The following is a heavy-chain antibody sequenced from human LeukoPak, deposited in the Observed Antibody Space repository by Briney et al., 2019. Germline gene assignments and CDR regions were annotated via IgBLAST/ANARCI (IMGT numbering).Heavy chain of an antibody. D-gene: IGHD3-9*01. V-gene: IGHV4-59*01. CDR1: GGSISSYY. J-gene: IGHJ6*02. Sequence: SETLSLTCTVSGGSISSYYWSWIRQPPGKGLEWIGYIYYSGSTNYNPSLKSRVTISVDTSKNQFSLKLSSVAAADTAVYDCARDAGILTGYSYGMDVWGQGTTVSVSS. CDR2: IYYSGST. CDR3: ARDAGILTGYSYGMDV.